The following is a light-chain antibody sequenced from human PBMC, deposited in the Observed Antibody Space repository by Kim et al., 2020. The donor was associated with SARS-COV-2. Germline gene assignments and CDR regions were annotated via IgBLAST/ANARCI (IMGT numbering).Light chain of an antibody. J-gene: IGKJ2*01. V-gene: IGKV1-33*01. CDR1: QDISNY. CDR2: DAS. Sequence: DIQMTQSPSFLSASVGDRVTITCQASQDISNYLNWYQQKPGKAPKLLIYDASNLETGVPSRFSGSGSGTDFTFTISSLQPEDIATYYCQQYDNLPYTFGQGPKLENK. CDR3: QQYDNLPYT.